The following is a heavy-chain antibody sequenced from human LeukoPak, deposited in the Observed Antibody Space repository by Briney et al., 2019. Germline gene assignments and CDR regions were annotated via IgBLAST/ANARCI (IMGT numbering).Heavy chain of an antibody. CDR1: GGSISSSSYY. Sequence: PSETLSLTCTVSGGSISSSSYYWGWIRQPPGKGLEWIGSIYYSGSTYYNPSLRSRVTISVDTSKNQFSLKLSSVTAADTAVYYCARQIRYSGSYGGYFDYWGQGTLVTVSS. D-gene: IGHD1-26*01. CDR3: ARQIRYSGSYGGYFDY. V-gene: IGHV4-39*01. J-gene: IGHJ4*02. CDR2: IYYSGST.